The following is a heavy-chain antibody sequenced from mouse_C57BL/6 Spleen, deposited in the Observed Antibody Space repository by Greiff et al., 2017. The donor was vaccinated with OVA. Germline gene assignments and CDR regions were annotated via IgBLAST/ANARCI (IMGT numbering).Heavy chain of an antibody. Sequence: QVQLQQSGPELVKPGASVKISCKASGYSFTSYYIHWVKQRPGQGLEWIGWIYPGSGNTKYNEKFKGKATLTADTSSSTAYMQLSSLTSEDSAVYYCASGYFWYFDVWGTGTTVTVSS. CDR2: IYPGSGNT. J-gene: IGHJ1*03. CDR3: ASGYFWYFDV. D-gene: IGHD1-2*01. CDR1: GYSFTSYY. V-gene: IGHV1-66*01.